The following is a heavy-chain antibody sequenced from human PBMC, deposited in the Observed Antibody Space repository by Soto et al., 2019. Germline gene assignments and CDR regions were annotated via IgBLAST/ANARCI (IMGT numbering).Heavy chain of an antibody. J-gene: IGHJ4*02. Sequence: QVQLVQSGAEVKKPGSSVKVSCKASGGTFSSYTISWVRQAPGQGLEWMGRVIPILGIANYAQKFQGRVTITADKSTSTAYMELSSLRSEDTAVYYCARDGGIAARHQWNFWGQGTLVTVSS. CDR2: VIPILGIA. V-gene: IGHV1-69*08. D-gene: IGHD6-6*01. CDR3: ARDGGIAARHQWNF. CDR1: GGTFSSYT.